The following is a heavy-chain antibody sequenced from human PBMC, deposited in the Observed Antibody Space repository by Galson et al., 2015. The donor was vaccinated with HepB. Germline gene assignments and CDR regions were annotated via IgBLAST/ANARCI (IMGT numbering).Heavy chain of an antibody. V-gene: IGHV3-30-3*01. D-gene: IGHD6-19*01. J-gene: IGHJ6*02. Sequence: SLRLSCAASGFTFSSYAMHWVRQAPGKGLEWVAVISYDGSNKYYADSVKGRFTISRDNSKNTLYLQMNSLRAEDTAVYYCARGFAVAPAYYYYGMDVWGQGTTVTVSS. CDR1: GFTFSSYA. CDR3: ARGFAVAPAYYYYGMDV. CDR2: ISYDGSNK.